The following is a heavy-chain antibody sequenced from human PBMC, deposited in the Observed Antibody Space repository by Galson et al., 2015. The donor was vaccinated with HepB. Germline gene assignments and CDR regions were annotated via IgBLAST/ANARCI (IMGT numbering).Heavy chain of an antibody. J-gene: IGHJ5*02. V-gene: IGHV3-74*01. CDR2: INSDVSTT. Sequence: SLRLSCAASGFTFSSNWMQWVRQAPGKGLEWVSRINSDVSTTSYTDSVKGRFTISRDNAKNTLYLQMNSLRAEDTAVYYCGNWGSSWGQETLVTVSS. CDR3: GNWGSS. D-gene: IGHD7-27*01. CDR1: GFTFSSNW.